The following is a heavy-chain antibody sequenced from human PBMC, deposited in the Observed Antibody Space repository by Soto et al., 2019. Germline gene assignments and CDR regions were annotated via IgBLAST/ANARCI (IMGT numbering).Heavy chain of an antibody. Sequence: QVQLQESGPGLVKPSETLSLTCTVSGGSISSYYWSWIRQPPGKGLEWIGYIYYSGSTNYNPSLKSRVTISVDTSKNQFSLKLSSVTAADTAVYYCAREWWASSSGYYYDGKPNWFDPWGQGTLVTVSS. V-gene: IGHV4-59*01. CDR3: AREWWASSSGYYYDGKPNWFDP. J-gene: IGHJ5*02. CDR2: IYYSGST. D-gene: IGHD3-22*01. CDR1: GGSISSYY.